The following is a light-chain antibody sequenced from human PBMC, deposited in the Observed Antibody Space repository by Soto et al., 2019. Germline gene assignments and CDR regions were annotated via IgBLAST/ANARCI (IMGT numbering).Light chain of an antibody. CDR2: NVN. CDR3: SSFTSSTTYV. CDR1: SSDVGNYNY. V-gene: IGLV2-14*01. Sequence: QSVLTQSASVSGSPGQSITISCTGTSSDVGNYNYVSWYQQHPGEVPKLIIFNVNNRPSGVSNRFSGSKSGNTASLTISGLQAEDEADYYCSSFTSSTTYVFGTGTK. J-gene: IGLJ1*01.